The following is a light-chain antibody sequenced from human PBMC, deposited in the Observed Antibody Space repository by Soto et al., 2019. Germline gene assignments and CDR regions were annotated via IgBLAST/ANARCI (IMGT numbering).Light chain of an antibody. CDR3: SAHITHDSHV. CDR2: DVV. Sequence: QSALTQPASVSGSPGQSITISCTGTSSDIGAFDYVSWYQQHPGKAPKLMIYDVVTRPSGISNRFSGSKSGNTASLTISGLQAEDEADYYCSAHITHDSHVFGGGTKVTVL. V-gene: IGLV2-14*01. J-gene: IGLJ1*01. CDR1: SSDIGAFDY.